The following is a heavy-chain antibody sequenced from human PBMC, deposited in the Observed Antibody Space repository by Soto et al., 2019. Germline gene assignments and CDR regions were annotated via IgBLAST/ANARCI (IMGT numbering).Heavy chain of an antibody. Sequence: GSLRLSCAASGFTFSDYYMSWIRQAPGKGLEWVSYISSSSSYTNYADSVKGRFTISRDNAKNSLYLQMNSLRAEDTAVYYCAREGGWDIVVVPAAPGGMDVWGQGTTVTVSS. V-gene: IGHV3-11*06. CDR3: AREGGWDIVVVPAAPGGMDV. CDR2: ISSSSSYT. J-gene: IGHJ6*02. D-gene: IGHD2-2*01. CDR1: GFTFSDYY.